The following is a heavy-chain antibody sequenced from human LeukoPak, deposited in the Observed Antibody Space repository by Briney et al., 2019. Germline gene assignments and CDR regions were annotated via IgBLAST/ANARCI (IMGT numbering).Heavy chain of an antibody. CDR2: ISYDGSNK. D-gene: IGHD5-12*01. J-gene: IGHJ3*02. CDR1: GFTFSSYA. CDR3: AKDYRGWLNAFDI. Sequence: GGSLRLSCAASGFTFSSYAMSWVRQAPGKGLEWVAVISYDGSNKYYADSVKGRFTISRDNSKNTLYLQMNSLRAEDTAVYYCAKDYRGWLNAFDIWGQGTMVTVSS. V-gene: IGHV3-30*18.